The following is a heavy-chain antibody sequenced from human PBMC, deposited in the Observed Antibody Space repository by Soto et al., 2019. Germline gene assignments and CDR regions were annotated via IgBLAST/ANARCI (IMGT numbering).Heavy chain of an antibody. Sequence: ASVKVSCKVSGYILTELSMHWVRQAPGKGLEWMGSFDPEDGETIYAQKFQGRVTMTEDTSTDTAYMELSSLRSEDTAVYYCATRLGGYARDFENYGMDVWGQGTTVTVSS. V-gene: IGHV1-24*01. CDR2: FDPEDGET. CDR1: GYILTELS. CDR3: ATRLGGYARDFENYGMDV. D-gene: IGHD3-16*01. J-gene: IGHJ6*02.